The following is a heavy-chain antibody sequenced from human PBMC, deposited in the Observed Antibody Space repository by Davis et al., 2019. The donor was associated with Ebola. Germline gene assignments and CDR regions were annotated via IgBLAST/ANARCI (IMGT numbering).Heavy chain of an antibody. Sequence: ASVKVSCKASGYTFTSYAMHWVRQAPGQRLEWMGWINAGNGNTKYSQKFQGRVTITRDTSASTAYMELSSLRSEDTAVYYCARARRQQLVFGHYYYGMDVWGQGTTVTVSS. V-gene: IGHV1-3*01. CDR3: ARARRQQLVFGHYYYGMDV. CDR2: INAGNGNT. CDR1: GYTFTSYA. D-gene: IGHD6-13*01. J-gene: IGHJ6*02.